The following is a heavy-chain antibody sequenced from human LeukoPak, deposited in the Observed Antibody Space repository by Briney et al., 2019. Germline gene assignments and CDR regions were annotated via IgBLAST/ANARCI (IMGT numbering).Heavy chain of an antibody. V-gene: IGHV3-33*01. D-gene: IGHD3-22*01. Sequence: GRPLRLSCAASGFTFSNFGMHWVRQAPGKGLEWVAFIYHHGGETYQADSVKDRFTISRDNSINTLYLQMTSLRAEDTAVYYCAREVRYDSGRYYLAYWGQGTLVTVSS. CDR3: AREVRYDSGRYYLAY. CDR2: IYHHGGET. J-gene: IGHJ4*02. CDR1: GFTFSNFG.